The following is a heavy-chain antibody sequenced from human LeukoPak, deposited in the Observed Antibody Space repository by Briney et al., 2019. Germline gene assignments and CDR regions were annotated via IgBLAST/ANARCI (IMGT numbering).Heavy chain of an antibody. J-gene: IGHJ5*02. CDR2: INHSGST. CDR1: GGSISSYY. Sequence: SETLSLTCTVSGGSISSYYWSWIRQPPGKGLEWIGEINHSGSTNYNPSLKSRVTISVDTSKNQFSLKLSSVTAADTAVYYCARGSINYCSSTSCYRRNWFDPWGQGTLVTVSS. V-gene: IGHV4-34*01. CDR3: ARGSINYCSSTSCYRRNWFDP. D-gene: IGHD2-2*02.